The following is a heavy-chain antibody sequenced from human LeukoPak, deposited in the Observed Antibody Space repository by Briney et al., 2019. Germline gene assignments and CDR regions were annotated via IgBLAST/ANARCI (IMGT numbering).Heavy chain of an antibody. CDR1: GFTFSSYA. D-gene: IGHD5-18*01. CDR3: AKDGAGYSYGRYYYYYYMDV. J-gene: IGHJ6*03. CDR2: ISGSGGST. V-gene: IGHV3-23*01. Sequence: PGGSLRLSCAASGFTFSSYAMSWVRQAPGKGLEWVSAISGSGGSTYYADSVKGRFTISRDNSKNTLYLQMNSLRAEDTAVYYCAKDGAGYSYGRYYYYYYMDVWGKGTTVTVSS.